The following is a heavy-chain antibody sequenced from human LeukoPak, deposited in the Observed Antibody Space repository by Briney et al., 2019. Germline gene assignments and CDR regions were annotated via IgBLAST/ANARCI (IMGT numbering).Heavy chain of an antibody. CDR2: IDPSDSYT. CDR3: SIERGCSSTSCYDWFDP. CDR1: GYSLTSYW. J-gene: IGHJ5*02. Sequence: GESLKISSKGSGYSLTSYWISWVRQMPGKGLEWMGRIDPSDSYTNYSPSFQGHVTISADRSISTAYLQWSSLKASDTAMYYFSIERGCSSTSCYDWFDPWGQGTLVTVSS. V-gene: IGHV5-10-1*01. D-gene: IGHD2-2*01.